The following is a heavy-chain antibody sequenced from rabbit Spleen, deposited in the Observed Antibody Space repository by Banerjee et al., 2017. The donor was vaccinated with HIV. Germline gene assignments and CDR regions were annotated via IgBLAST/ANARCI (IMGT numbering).Heavy chain of an antibody. J-gene: IGHJ4*01. Sequence: QQLVESGGGLVKPGESLTLTCKASGLSFSRGKDLCWVCQAQGKGLEWFGIIYAARGTTDYESCVNGRFTISSDNAQSTVDLKMTSLTAADTATYFCARSPDSGVDYGRTFNLWGQGTLVTVS. CDR2: IYAARGTT. D-gene: IGHD1-1*01. V-gene: IGHV1S43*01. CDR3: ARSPDSGVDYGRTFNL. CDR1: GLSFSRGKD.